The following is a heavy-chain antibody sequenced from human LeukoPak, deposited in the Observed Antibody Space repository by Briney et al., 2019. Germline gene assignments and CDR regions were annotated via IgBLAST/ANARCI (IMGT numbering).Heavy chain of an antibody. D-gene: IGHD6-25*01. CDR3: ALWAADYYMDV. CDR2: IIPIFGTA. V-gene: IGHV1-69*05. Sequence: ASVKVSCKASGGTLSSYAISWVRQAPGQGLEWMGGIIPIFGTANYAQKFQGRVTITTDESTSTAYMELSSLRSEDTAVYYCALWAADYYMDVWGKGTTVTVSS. J-gene: IGHJ6*03. CDR1: GGTLSSYA.